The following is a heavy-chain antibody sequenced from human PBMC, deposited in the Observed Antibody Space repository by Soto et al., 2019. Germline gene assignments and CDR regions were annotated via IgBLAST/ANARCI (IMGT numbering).Heavy chain of an antibody. J-gene: IGHJ4*02. Sequence: EVQLVESGGGLVQPGGSLRLSCAASGFTVSSNYMSWVRQAPGKGLEWVSVIYSGGSTYYADSVKGRFTISRDNSKNTLYLQMNRPRAEDTAVYYCARSPYSYGPIDYCGQGTLVTVSS. CDR2: IYSGGST. V-gene: IGHV3-66*01. CDR3: ARSPYSYGPIDY. D-gene: IGHD5-18*01. CDR1: GFTVSSNY.